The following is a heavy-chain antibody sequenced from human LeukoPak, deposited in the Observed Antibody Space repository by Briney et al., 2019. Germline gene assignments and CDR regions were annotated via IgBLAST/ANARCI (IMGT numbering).Heavy chain of an antibody. J-gene: IGHJ4*02. D-gene: IGHD3-22*01. CDR2: IYYSGST. Sequence: SETLSLTCTVSGDSINRGGYFWSWIRQHPGKGLEWIGYIYYSGSTYYNPSLKSRVTISVDTSKNQFSLKLSSVTAADTAVYYCTRDGPRSSGYPDNWGQGTLVTVSS. CDR3: TRDGPRSSGYPDN. CDR1: GDSINRGGYF. V-gene: IGHV4-31*03.